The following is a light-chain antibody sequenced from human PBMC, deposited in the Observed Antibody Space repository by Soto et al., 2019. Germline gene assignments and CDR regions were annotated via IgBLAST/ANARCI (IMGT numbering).Light chain of an antibody. CDR1: SSNIGKNH. CDR2: ESN. Sequence: QSVLTQPPSVSAAPGQKVTISCSGSSSNIGKNHVSWYQQVPGTAPKLLIYESNKRPSGIPDRFSGSKSGTSATLGIAGLQTGDEADYYCCSYAGVRGAVFGGGTQLTVL. CDR3: CSYAGVRGAV. V-gene: IGLV1-51*02. J-gene: IGLJ7*01.